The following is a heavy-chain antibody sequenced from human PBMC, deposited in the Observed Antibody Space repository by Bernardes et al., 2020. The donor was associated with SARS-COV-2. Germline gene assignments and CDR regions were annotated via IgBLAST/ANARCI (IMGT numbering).Heavy chain of an antibody. J-gene: IGHJ3*02. Sequence: GESLKISCQGSGYSFTRYWIGWVRQTPGKGLEWMGIIYPGDSNTRYSPSFQGRVTISADKSISTAYLQWSSLKASDTAMYYCARGGVEVYGNAFDIWGQGTRATVST. CDR1: GYSFTRYW. D-gene: IGHD2-8*01. CDR3: ARGGVEVYGNAFDI. V-gene: IGHV5-51*01. CDR2: IYPGDSNT.